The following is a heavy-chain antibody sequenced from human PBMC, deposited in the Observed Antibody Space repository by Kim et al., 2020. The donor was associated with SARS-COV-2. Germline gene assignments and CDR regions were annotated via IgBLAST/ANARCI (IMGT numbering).Heavy chain of an antibody. CDR2: IYYSGST. J-gene: IGHJ6*02. CDR1: GGSISSGGYY. CDR3: ARDPVVVVAATHHYYGMDV. Sequence: SETLSLTCTVSGGSISSGGYYWSWIRQHPGMGLVWIGYIYYSGSTYYNLTLKSPVTISVDTYKTQFSLKLSSVTAADMAVYYCARDPVVVVAATHHYYGMDVWGQGATVTVSS. D-gene: IGHD2-15*01. V-gene: IGHV4-31*01.